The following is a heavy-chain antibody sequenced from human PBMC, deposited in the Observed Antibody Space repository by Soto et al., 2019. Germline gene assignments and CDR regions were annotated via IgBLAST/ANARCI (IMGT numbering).Heavy chain of an antibody. V-gene: IGHV1-69*08. D-gene: IGHD3-16*01. CDR2: IIPILGIA. Sequence: QVQLVQSGAEVKKPGSSVKVSCKASGGTFSSYTISWVRQAPGQGLEWMGRIIPILGIANYAQKFQGRVTITEDKSTSTAYMELSSLRSEYTAVYYCARDGGGPNDYWGQGARVTVSS. CDR3: ARDGGGPNDY. J-gene: IGHJ4*02. CDR1: GGTFSSYT.